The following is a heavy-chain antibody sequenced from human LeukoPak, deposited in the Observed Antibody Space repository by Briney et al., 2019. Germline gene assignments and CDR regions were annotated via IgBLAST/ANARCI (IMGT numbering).Heavy chain of an antibody. V-gene: IGHV4-31*03. CDR3: ARENPITIFGVVIDDAFDI. D-gene: IGHD3-3*01. CDR1: GGSISSGGYY. J-gene: IGHJ3*02. Sequence: PSQTLSLTCTVSGGSISSGGYYWSWIRQHPGKGLEWIGYIYYSGSTYYNPSLKSRVTISVDTSKNQFSLKLSSVTAADTAAYYCARENPITIFGVVIDDAFDIWGQGTMVTVSS. CDR2: IYYSGST.